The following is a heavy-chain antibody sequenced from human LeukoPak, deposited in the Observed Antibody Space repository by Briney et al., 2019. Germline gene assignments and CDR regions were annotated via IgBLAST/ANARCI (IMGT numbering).Heavy chain of an antibody. J-gene: IGHJ6*03. CDR1: GGSISSTTYY. CDR2: VFYSGFT. V-gene: IGHV4-39*01. Sequence: SETLSLTCTVSGGSISSTTYYWGWIRQPPGKGLGWIGSVFYSGFTYYNPSLKSRVTISVDTSNNQFSLKLSSVTAADTAVYYCARHKARNGYYSYYYMDVWGKGTTVTISS. D-gene: IGHD1-14*01. CDR3: ARHKARNGYYSYYYMDV.